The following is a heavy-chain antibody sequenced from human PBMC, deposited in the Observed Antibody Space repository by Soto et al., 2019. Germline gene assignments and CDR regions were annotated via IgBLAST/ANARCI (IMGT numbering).Heavy chain of an antibody. Sequence: ASVKVSCKASGYTFTSYGISWVRQAPGQGLEWMGWISAYNGNTNYAQKLQGRVTMTTDTSTSTAYMELRSLRSDDTAVYYCARGPGPGDAKELYYYYGMDVWGQGTTVTVSS. J-gene: IGHJ6*02. V-gene: IGHV1-18*01. CDR2: ISAYNGNT. D-gene: IGHD3-10*01. CDR1: GYTFTSYG. CDR3: ARGPGPGDAKELYYYYGMDV.